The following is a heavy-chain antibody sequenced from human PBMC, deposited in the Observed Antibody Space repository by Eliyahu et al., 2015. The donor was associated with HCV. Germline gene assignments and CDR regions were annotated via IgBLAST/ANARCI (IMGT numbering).Heavy chain of an antibody. CDR3: ATSHYLTGFDS. Sequence: QVQLQESGPGLVKPSQTLSLTCTVSGGSIRXGSYYXGWIRPPAGKGLEWIGRIYSTGSTNYNPSLKSRVTISVDTSKNQFSLKLSSVTAADTAVYYCATSHYLTGFDSWGQGTLVTVSS. CDR1: GGSIRXGSYY. J-gene: IGHJ4*02. D-gene: IGHD3-10*01. CDR2: IYSTGST. V-gene: IGHV4-61*02.